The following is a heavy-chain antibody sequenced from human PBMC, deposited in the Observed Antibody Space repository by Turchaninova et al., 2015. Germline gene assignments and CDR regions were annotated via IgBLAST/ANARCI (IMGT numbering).Heavy chain of an antibody. CDR2: IYYTGNT. J-gene: IGHJ4*02. CDR3: ANLGY. CDR1: GGSISSSNYY. Sequence: QLQLQESGPGLVKPSETLSLTCTVSGGSISSSNYYWVWTSQAPGKGLEWIASIYYTGNTYYNPSLKSRVTISIATANHHFSLKLSSGTAADTAVYYCANLGYWGQGTLVTVSS. V-gene: IGHV4-39*02.